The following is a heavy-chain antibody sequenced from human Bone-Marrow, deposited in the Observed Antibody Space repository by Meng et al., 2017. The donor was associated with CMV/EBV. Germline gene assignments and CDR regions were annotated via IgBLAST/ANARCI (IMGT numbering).Heavy chain of an antibody. CDR2: IIPIFGTA. D-gene: IGHD4-23*01. CDR3: ARGHYGGNPWGAPFDY. J-gene: IGHJ4*02. Sequence: SVKVSCKASGGTFSSYAISWVRQAPGQGLEWMGGIIPIFGTANYAQKFQGRVTITTDESTSTAYMELSSLRSEDTAVYYCARGHYGGNPWGAPFDYWGQGTLVTVYS. CDR1: GGTFSSYA. V-gene: IGHV1-69*05.